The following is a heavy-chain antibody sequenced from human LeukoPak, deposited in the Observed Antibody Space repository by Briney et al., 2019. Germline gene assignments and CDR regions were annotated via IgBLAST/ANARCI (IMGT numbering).Heavy chain of an antibody. CDR1: GDSISDDY. D-gene: IGHD3-3*02. Sequence: SETLSLTCTVSGDSISDDYYTWMRQPAGKGLEWIGRIHSGGTTNYNPSLMSRVTLSIDKSKKHISLRLTSVTAADTALYYCARDNGSGYTKGYEHYYYYLDVWGKGTAVTVSS. V-gene: IGHV4-4*07. J-gene: IGHJ6*03. CDR3: ARDNGSGYTKGYEHYYYYLDV. CDR2: IHSGGTT.